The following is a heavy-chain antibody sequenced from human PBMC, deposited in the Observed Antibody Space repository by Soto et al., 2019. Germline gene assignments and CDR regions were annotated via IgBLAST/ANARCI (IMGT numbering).Heavy chain of an antibody. Sequence: EVQLVESGGGLVQPGGSLRLSCAASGFTFSSYWMSWVRQAPGKGLEWVANIKQDGSEKYYVDSVKGRFTISRDNAKNSLYLQMHSLRAEDTAVYYCARDGDDILTGYYNDYWGQGTLVTVSS. V-gene: IGHV3-7*01. CDR2: IKQDGSEK. CDR1: GFTFSSYW. D-gene: IGHD3-9*01. J-gene: IGHJ4*02. CDR3: ARDGDDILTGYYNDY.